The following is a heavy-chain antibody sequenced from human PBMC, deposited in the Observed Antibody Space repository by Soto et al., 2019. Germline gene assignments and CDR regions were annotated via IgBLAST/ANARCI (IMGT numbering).Heavy chain of an antibody. CDR3: ARSIVVVTALDY. V-gene: IGHV1-3*01. D-gene: IGHD2-21*02. CDR1: GYTFTSYA. J-gene: IGHJ4*02. CDR2: INAGNGNT. Sequence: QGQLVQSGAEAKKPGASVKVSCKASGYTFTSYAMHWVRQAPGQRLEWMGWINAGNGNTKYSQKFQGRVTITRDTSARKAYMELSSLRSEDTAVYYCARSIVVVTALDYWGQGTLVTVSS.